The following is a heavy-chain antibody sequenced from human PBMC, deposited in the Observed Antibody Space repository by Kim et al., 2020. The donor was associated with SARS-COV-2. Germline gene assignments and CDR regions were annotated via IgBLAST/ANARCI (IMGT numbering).Heavy chain of an antibody. Sequence: GGSLRLSCAASGFTFSGSAMLWVRQASGKGLEWVGRIRTKANNFATAYAASVKGRFTISRDDSKNTAYLQMNSLKTEDTAVYYCTRGGNWNYDFWGQGTLVTVSS. CDR1: GFTFSGSA. D-gene: IGHD1-1*01. J-gene: IGHJ4*02. CDR3: TRGGNWNYDF. CDR2: IRTKANNFAT. V-gene: IGHV3-73*01.